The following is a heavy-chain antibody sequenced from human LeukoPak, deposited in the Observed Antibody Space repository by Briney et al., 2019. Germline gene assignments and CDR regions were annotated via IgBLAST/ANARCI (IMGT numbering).Heavy chain of an antibody. J-gene: IGHJ4*02. Sequence: GGSLRLSCKVSGFTFSSYSMNWVRQAPGKGLEWVSYISNTRTTIFYADSVKGRFTISRDNAKNSLYLQMNSLRAEDTAVYYCARLKGRDSSGPEVYWGQGTLVTVSS. CDR1: GFTFSSYS. V-gene: IGHV3-48*01. CDR2: ISNTRTTI. D-gene: IGHD3-22*01. CDR3: ARLKGRDSSGPEVY.